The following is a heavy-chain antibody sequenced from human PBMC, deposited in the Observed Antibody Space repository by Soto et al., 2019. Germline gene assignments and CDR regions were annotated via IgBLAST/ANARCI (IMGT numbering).Heavy chain of an antibody. CDR3: ARGLDYYDSSGSYFDY. V-gene: IGHV1-2*04. Sequence: VASVKVSCKASGYTFTGYYMHWVRQAPGQGLEWMGWINPNSGGTNYAQKFQGWVTMTRDTSISTAYMELSRLRSDDTAVYYCARGLDYYDSSGSYFDYWGQGTLVTVSS. J-gene: IGHJ4*02. D-gene: IGHD3-22*01. CDR2: INPNSGGT. CDR1: GYTFTGYY.